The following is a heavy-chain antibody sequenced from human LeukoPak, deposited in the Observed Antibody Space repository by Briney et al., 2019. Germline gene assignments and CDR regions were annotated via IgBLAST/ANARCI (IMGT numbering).Heavy chain of an antibody. D-gene: IGHD5-12*01. Sequence: ASVKVSCKASGGTFSSYAISWVRQAPGQGLEWMGRIIPILGIANYAQKFQGRVTITADKSTSTAYMELSSLRSEDTAVYYCARSYDSYYHGMDVWGQGTTVTVSS. J-gene: IGHJ6*02. CDR1: GGTFSSYA. V-gene: IGHV1-69*04. CDR2: IIPILGIA. CDR3: ARSYDSYYHGMDV.